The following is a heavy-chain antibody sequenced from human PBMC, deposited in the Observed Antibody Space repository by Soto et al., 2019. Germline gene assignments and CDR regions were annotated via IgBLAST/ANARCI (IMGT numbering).Heavy chain of an antibody. CDR1: GGSFSGYY. CDR2: INHSGST. Sequence: ETLSLTCAVYGGSFSGYYWSGIRKPPGKGLEWIGEINHSGSTNYNPSLKSRDTISVDTSKNQFSLKLSSVTAADTAVYYCSSRKRNCTNGVCYTGYFDYWGQGTLVTV. V-gene: IGHV4-34*01. J-gene: IGHJ4*02. D-gene: IGHD2-8*01. CDR3: SSRKRNCTNGVCYTGYFDY.